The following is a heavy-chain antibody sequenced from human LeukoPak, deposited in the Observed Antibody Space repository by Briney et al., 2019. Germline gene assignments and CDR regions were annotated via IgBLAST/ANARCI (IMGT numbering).Heavy chain of an antibody. CDR1: GASITSYH. V-gene: IGHV4-4*07. J-gene: IGHJ4*02. CDR2: IYITGST. Sequence: SETLSLTCTVSGASITSYHWSWIRQSAGKGLEWIGRIYITGSTNYNPSLKSRVTMSIDTSKNQFSLRVSSVTAADTAVYYCARDGLYTTGYSYFDYWGQGTLVSVSS. CDR3: ARDGLYTTGYSYFDY. D-gene: IGHD3-9*01.